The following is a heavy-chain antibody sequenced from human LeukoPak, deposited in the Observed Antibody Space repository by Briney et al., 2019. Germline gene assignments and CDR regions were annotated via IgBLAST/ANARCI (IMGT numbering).Heavy chain of an antibody. J-gene: IGHJ3*02. CDR3: ARRGGGGDWGDFDI. V-gene: IGHV3-23*01. CDR2: ISGNGGAT. CDR1: GFTFSSYA. Sequence: GGSLRLSCAASGFTFSSYAMGWVRQAPGKGLEWVSAISGNGGATYYADSVKGRFSISRDNSKNTLYLDMNSLRGDDAAVYYCARRGGGGDWGDFDIWGQGTMVTVSS. D-gene: IGHD2-21*02.